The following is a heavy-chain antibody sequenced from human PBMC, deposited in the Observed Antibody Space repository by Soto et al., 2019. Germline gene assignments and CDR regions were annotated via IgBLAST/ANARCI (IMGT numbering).Heavy chain of an antibody. V-gene: IGHV4-30-2*01. D-gene: IGHD3-10*01. J-gene: IGHJ3*02. CDR3: ARSRRVLDAFDI. CDR2: IYHSGSI. Sequence: SETLSLTCAVSGAPVNTDHYSWAWFRQPPGGVLEWIGYIYHSGSIYYNPPLTSRVAISKDTSSNQFSLKLTSVTADDTAVYFCARSRRVLDAFDIWGPGTLVTVSS. CDR1: GAPVNTDHYS.